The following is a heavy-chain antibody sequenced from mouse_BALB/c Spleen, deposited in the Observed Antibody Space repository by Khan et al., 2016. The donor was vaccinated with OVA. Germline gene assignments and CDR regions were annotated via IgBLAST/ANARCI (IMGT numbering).Heavy chain of an antibody. V-gene: IGHV5-6-3*01. CDR2: INSNGGST. CDR3: ARMARTIN. CDR1: GFTFSSYG. Sequence: EVELVASGGGLVQPGGSLKLSCAASGFTFSSYGMSWVRQTPDKRLELVATINSNGGSTYYPDSVKVRFTISRDNAKNTRYLQMSSLKSEDTAMYYCARMARTINWGQGTTLTVSS. J-gene: IGHJ2*01.